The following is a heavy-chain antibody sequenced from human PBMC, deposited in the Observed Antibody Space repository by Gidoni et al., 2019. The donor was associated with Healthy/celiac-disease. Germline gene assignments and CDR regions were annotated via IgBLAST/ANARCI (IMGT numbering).Heavy chain of an antibody. CDR2: INHSGST. Sequence: QVQLQQWGAGLLKPSETLSLTCAVYGGSFSGYYWSWIRQPPGKGLEWSGEINHSGSTNYNPSLKSRVTISVDTSKNQFSLKLSSVTAADTAVYYCARTTSYYTAKGAFDIWGQGTMVTVSS. CDR3: ARTTSYYTAKGAFDI. CDR1: GGSFSGYY. V-gene: IGHV4-34*01. J-gene: IGHJ3*02. D-gene: IGHD5-18*01.